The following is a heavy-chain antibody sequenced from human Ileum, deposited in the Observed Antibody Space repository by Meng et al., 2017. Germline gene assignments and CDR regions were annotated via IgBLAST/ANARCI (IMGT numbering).Heavy chain of an antibody. CDR3: SRAPYYCTGVSCYHYYYGMDV. D-gene: IGHD2-15*01. V-gene: IGHV3-49*03. CDR2: IRSKTYGGAT. J-gene: IGHJ6*02. CDR1: GFTFGDYA. Sequence: GESLKISCTASGFTFGDYAVSWFRQAPGKGLEWVGFIRSKTYGGATEYAASVRGRFTISRDDSKSIASLQMSSLRSEDTAVYYCSRAPYYCTGVSCYHYYYGMDVWGQGTAVTVSS.